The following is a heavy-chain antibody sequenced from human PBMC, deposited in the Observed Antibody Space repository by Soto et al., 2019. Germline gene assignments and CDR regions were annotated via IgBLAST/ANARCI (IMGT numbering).Heavy chain of an antibody. CDR2: IKSDGSST. CDR1: GFTFSSYW. CDR3: ARGGSSSAWYGHDY. D-gene: IGHD6-19*01. V-gene: IGHV3-74*01. J-gene: IGHJ4*02. Sequence: DVQLVESGGGLVQPGGSLRLSCVASGFTFSSYWMHWVRQGPGKGLVWVSRIKSDGSSTTYADSVKGRFTISRDNAKNTLSLQMNSLRAEDTAVYYCARGGSSSAWYGHDYWGQGILVTVSS.